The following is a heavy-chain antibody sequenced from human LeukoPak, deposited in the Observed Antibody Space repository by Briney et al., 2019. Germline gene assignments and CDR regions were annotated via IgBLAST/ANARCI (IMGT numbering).Heavy chain of an antibody. CDR1: GYSITSSYY. Sequence: PSETLSLTCAVSGYSITSSYYWGWIRQPPGKGLEWIGCIYYSGSTNYNPSLKSRVTISVDTSKSQFSLNLSSVTAADTAVYYCARARYNWFDPWGQGTLVTVSS. CDR2: IYYSGST. J-gene: IGHJ5*02. CDR3: ARARYNWFDP. V-gene: IGHV4-59*01.